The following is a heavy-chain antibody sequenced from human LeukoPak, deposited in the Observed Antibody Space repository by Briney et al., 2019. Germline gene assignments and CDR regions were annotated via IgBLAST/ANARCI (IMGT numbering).Heavy chain of an antibody. CDR2: ISGSGGST. D-gene: IGHD2-2*01. CDR1: GFTFSSYA. J-gene: IGHJ4*02. Sequence: PGGSLRLSCAASGFTFSSYAMSWVRQAPRKGLEWVSAISGSGGSTYYADSVKGRFTISRDNSKNTLYLQMNSLRAEDTAVYYCAKGIDSRHGYQLLCLADYWGQGTLVTVSS. CDR3: AKGIDSRHGYQLLCLADY. V-gene: IGHV3-23*01.